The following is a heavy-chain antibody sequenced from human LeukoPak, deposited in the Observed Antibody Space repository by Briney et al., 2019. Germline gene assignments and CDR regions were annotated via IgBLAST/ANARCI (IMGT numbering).Heavy chain of an antibody. J-gene: IGHJ4*02. CDR1: GFTFGGSA. D-gene: IGHD3-3*01. CDR3: TRRTKDTIFGVAPFDY. V-gene: IGHV3-73*01. CDR2: IRSKANSYAT. Sequence: PGGSLRLSCAASGFTFGGSAMHWVRQASGKGLEWVGRIRSKANSYATAYAASVKGRFTISRDDSKNTAYLQMNSLKTEDTAVYYCTRRTKDTIFGVAPFDYWGQGTLVTVSS.